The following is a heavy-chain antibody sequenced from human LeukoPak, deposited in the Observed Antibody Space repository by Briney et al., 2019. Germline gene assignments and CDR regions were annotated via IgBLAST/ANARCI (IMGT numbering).Heavy chain of an antibody. CDR1: GYTFTSYD. V-gene: IGHV1-8*01. CDR3: AREEIVGATTFDY. CDR2: MNPNSGNT. D-gene: IGHD1-26*01. J-gene: IGHJ4*02. Sequence: GASVKVSCKASGYTFTSYDINWVRQATGQGLEWMGWMNPNSGNTGYAQKLQGRVTMTRNTSISTAYMELSSLRSEDTAVYYCAREEIVGATTFDYWGQGTLVTVSS.